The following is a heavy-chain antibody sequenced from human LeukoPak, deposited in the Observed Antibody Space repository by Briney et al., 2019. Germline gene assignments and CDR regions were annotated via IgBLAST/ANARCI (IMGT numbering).Heavy chain of an antibody. Sequence: GGSLRLSCAASGFTFSSYSMNWVRQAPGKGLEWVSSISSSSSYIYYADSVKGRFTISRDNAKNSLYLQMNSLRAEDTAVYYCARDRGTVYGDYGGGFDYWGQGTLVTVSS. J-gene: IGHJ4*02. CDR3: ARDRGTVYGDYGGGFDY. V-gene: IGHV3-21*01. CDR1: GFTFSSYS. CDR2: ISSSSSYI. D-gene: IGHD4-17*01.